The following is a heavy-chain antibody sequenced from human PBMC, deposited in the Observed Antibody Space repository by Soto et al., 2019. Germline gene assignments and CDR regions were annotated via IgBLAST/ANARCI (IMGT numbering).Heavy chain of an antibody. CDR3: ARVIEDLRVDIVATDYYGMDV. CDR2: INSDGSST. V-gene: IGHV3-74*01. D-gene: IGHD5-12*01. J-gene: IGHJ6*02. Sequence: GGSLRLSCAASGFTFSSYWMHWVRQAPGKGLVWVSRINSDGSSTSYADSVKGRFTISRDNAKNTLYLQMNSLRAEDTAVYYCARVIEDLRVDIVATDYYGMDVWGQGTTVTVSS. CDR1: GFTFSSYW.